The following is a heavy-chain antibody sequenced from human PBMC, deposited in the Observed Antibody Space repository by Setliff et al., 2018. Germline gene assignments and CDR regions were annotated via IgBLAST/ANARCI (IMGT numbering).Heavy chain of an antibody. CDR3: AKESGAHYFYYYYMDV. J-gene: IGHJ6*03. CDR1: GFDFSSYG. V-gene: IGHV3-30*02. CDR2: IRDDSSTR. D-gene: IGHD2-15*01. Sequence: GGSLRLSCVASGFDFSSYGMHWVRQAPGKGLEWVTLIRDDSSTRHYAYSVNGLFSVSRDNSRNTLYLQMNCLRVEDTAVYFCAKESGAHYFYYYYMDVWGKGTTVTVSS.